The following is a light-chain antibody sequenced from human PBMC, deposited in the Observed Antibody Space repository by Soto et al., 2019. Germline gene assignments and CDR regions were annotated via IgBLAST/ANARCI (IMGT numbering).Light chain of an antibody. V-gene: IGKV1-5*01. CDR3: QQYNSYSQT. Sequence: DIQMTRPPSTLSASVGDRVTITCRASQSISSWLAWYQQKPGKAPKLLIYDASSLESGVPSRFSGSGSGTEFTLTISSLQPDDFATYYCQQYNSYSQTFGQGTKVDIK. CDR1: QSISSW. J-gene: IGKJ1*01. CDR2: DAS.